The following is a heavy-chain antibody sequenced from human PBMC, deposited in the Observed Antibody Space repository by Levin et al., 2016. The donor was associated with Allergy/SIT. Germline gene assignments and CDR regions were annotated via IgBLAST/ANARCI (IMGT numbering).Heavy chain of an antibody. CDR1: GFTFSDYY. V-gene: IGHV3-11*05. J-gene: IGHJ4*02. Sequence: GESLKISCAASGFTFSDYYMSWIRQAPGKGLEWVSYISSSSSYTNYADSVKGRFTISRDNAKNSLYLQMNSLRAEDTAVYYCAREGDYFDYWGQGTLVTVSS. CDR2: ISSSSSYT. CDR3: AREGDYFDY.